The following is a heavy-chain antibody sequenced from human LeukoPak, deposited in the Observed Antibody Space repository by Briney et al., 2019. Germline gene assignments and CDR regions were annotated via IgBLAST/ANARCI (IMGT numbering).Heavy chain of an antibody. CDR1: GFTFSSYG. Sequence: GGSLRLSCAASGFTFSSYGMSRVRRAPGKGLKGVSGISDSGGSKYYADSVKGRFTISRDNSKNTLYLQMNSLRAEDTAVYYCARRPGSWFYFDYWGQGILVTVSS. D-gene: IGHD6-13*01. CDR3: ARRPGSWFYFDY. J-gene: IGHJ4*02. V-gene: IGHV3-23*01. CDR2: ISDSGGSK.